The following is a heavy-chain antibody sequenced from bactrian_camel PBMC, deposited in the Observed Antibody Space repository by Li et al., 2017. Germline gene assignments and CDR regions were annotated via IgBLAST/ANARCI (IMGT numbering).Heavy chain of an antibody. CDR1: DYLMKSYC. D-gene: IGHD3*01. Sequence: HVQLVESGGGSVETGGSLGLSCAASDYLMKSYCMGWFRQAPGKEREEVASVDADHNTIYADSVKGRFTISKDNSANTLYLQMNNLEPEDTAVYYCGAPRCYGWPPQPDDFEYRGQGTQVTVS. CDR2: VDADHNT. CDR3: GAPRCYGWPPQPDDFEY. V-gene: IGHV3S53*01. J-gene: IGHJ4*01.